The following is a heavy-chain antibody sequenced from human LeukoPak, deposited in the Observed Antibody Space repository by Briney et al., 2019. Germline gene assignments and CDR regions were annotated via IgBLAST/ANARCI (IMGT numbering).Heavy chain of an antibody. Sequence: GGSLRISCAASGFTFSSYGMHWVRQAPGKGLEWVAVISYDGSNKYYADSVKGRFTISRDNSKNTLYLQMNSLRAEDTAVYYCAGIDYWGQGTLVTVSS. CDR2: ISYDGSNK. CDR3: AGIDY. V-gene: IGHV3-30*03. J-gene: IGHJ4*02. CDR1: GFTFSSYG.